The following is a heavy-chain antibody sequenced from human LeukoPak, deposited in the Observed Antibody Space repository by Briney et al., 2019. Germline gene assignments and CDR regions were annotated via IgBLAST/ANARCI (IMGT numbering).Heavy chain of an antibody. CDR3: ARDITMIVVVARYYFDY. CDR1: GYSISSGYY. J-gene: IGHJ4*02. CDR2: IYHSGST. V-gene: IGHV4-38-2*02. D-gene: IGHD3-22*01. Sequence: SETLSLTCTVSGYSISSGYYWGWIRQPPGKGLEWIGSIYHSGSTYYNPSLKSRVTISVDTSKNQFSLKLSSVTAADTAVYYCARDITMIVVVARYYFDYWGQGTLVTVSS.